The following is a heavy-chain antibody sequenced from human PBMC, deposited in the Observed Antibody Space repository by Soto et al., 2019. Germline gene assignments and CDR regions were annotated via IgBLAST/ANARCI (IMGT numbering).Heavy chain of an antibody. Sequence: QVQLVQSGAEVEKPGSSVKVSCKASGGTFGTYTLIWVRQAPGQRLEWVGRILPMLDITNTAQRFQDRVTIAEDKSTSTAYLELSSLRSEDTAVYYCALGSWSAETFDIWGRGTMVTVSS. CDR2: ILPMLDIT. J-gene: IGHJ3*02. V-gene: IGHV1-69*02. CDR3: ALGSWSAETFDI. D-gene: IGHD6-13*01. CDR1: GGTFGTYT.